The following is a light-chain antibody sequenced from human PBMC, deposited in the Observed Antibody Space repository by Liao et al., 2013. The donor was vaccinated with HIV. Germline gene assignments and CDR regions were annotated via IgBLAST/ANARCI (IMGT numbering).Light chain of an antibody. CDR1: YLGDKY. CDR2: HNN. CDR3: LAWDLSTEV. J-gene: IGLJ1*01. Sequence: SSELTQPPSVSVSPGQTASITCSGDYLGDKYASWYQHKPGQAPVLVIYHNNKRPSGMSERFSGSISGNTATLTISGAQPLDEADYYCLAWDLSTEVFGTGTWVTVL. V-gene: IGLV3-1*01.